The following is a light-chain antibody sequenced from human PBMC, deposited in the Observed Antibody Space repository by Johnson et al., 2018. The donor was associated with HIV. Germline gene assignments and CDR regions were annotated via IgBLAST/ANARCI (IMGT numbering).Light chain of an antibody. J-gene: IGLJ1*01. Sequence: QSVLSQPPSVSAAPGQKVTISCSGSSSNIGNKYVSWYQQLPGTAPKLLIYENTKRPSGIPDRFSGSKSGTSATLGITGLQTGDEADYYCGKWDTSLSAGGVFGSGTKFTVL. CDR3: GKWDTSLSAGGV. V-gene: IGLV1-51*02. CDR2: ENT. CDR1: SSNIGNKY.